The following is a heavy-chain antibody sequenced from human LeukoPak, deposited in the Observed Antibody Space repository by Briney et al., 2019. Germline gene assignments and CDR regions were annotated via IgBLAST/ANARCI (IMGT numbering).Heavy chain of an antibody. V-gene: IGHV3-23*01. Sequence: PGESLRLSCAASELTFSNYAMSWFRQAPGKGLEWVSGITSGFTPLYADSVKGRFTISRDNSKSTFHLQMNSLRAEDTAVYYCAKDYSDSRVGDVFLEYWGQGTLVTVSS. CDR2: ITSGFTP. CDR3: AKDYSDSRVGDVFLEY. J-gene: IGHJ4*02. D-gene: IGHD1-26*01. CDR1: ELTFSNYA.